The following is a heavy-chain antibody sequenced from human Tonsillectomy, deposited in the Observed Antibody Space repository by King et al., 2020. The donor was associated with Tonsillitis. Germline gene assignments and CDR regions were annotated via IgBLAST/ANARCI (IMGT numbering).Heavy chain of an antibody. CDR3: ARSAKYSSSWYYF. CDR2: INPDSGVT. J-gene: IGHJ4*02. CDR1: GYTFTDYY. D-gene: IGHD6-13*01. V-gene: IGHV1-2*02. Sequence: QLVQSGPEVTKPGASVKVSCKASGYTFTDYYIHWLRQAPGQGLEWMGWINPDSGVTKYAQKFQGRVIMTRDTSIITAYMELSSLRSDDTAVYYCARSAKYSSSWYYFWGQGALVTVSS.